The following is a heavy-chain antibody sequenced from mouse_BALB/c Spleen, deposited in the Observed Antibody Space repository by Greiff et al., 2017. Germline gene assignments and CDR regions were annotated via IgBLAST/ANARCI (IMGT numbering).Heavy chain of an antibody. D-gene: IGHD2-4*01. CDR2: ISNGGGST. CDR3: ARQGYYDYDGEAMDY. V-gene: IGHV5-12-2*01. Sequence: EVKVEESGGGLVQPGGSLKLSCAASGFTFSSYTMSWVRQTPEKRLEWVAYISNGGGSTYYPDTVKGRFTISRDNAKNTLYLQMSSLKSEDTAMYYCARQGYYDYDGEAMDYWGQGTSVTVSS. CDR1: GFTFSSYT. J-gene: IGHJ4*01.